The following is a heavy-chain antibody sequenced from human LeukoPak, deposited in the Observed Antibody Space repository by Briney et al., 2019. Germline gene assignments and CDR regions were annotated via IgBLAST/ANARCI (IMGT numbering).Heavy chain of an antibody. V-gene: IGHV1-2*02. CDR2: INPNRRGT. D-gene: IGHD5-12*01. J-gene: IGHJ6*03. CDR1: GYTLTRYY. Sequence: ASVKVSCKVSGYTLTRYYLHWVRQAPGQGLEWLGWINPNRRGTNCAEKFRGRVTRTSDTCISTAYIELSGLRSDDTAIYFCARGAENIVITETSYFYYMDVWGRGTTVTVSS. CDR3: ARGAENIVITETSYFYYMDV.